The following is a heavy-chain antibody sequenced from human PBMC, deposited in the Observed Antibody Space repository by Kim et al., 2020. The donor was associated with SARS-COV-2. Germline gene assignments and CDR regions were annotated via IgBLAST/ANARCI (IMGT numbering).Heavy chain of an antibody. J-gene: IGHJ6*02. CDR2: IYTSGST. CDR1: GGSISSGSYY. D-gene: IGHD3-3*01. CDR3: ARDLDLDRYYYGMDV. V-gene: IGHV4-61*02. Sequence: SETLSLTCTVSGGSISSGSYYWSWIRQPAGKGLEWIGRIYTSGSTNYNPSLKSRVTISVDTSKNQFSLKLSSVTAADTAVYYCARDLDLDRYYYGMDVWGQGTTVTVPS.